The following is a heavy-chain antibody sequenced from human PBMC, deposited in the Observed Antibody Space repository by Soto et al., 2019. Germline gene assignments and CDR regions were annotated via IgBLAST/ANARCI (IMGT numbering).Heavy chain of an antibody. CDR1: GYTFTGYA. J-gene: IGHJ4*02. V-gene: IGHV1-3*05. CDR3: ARAVAVAADFDY. CDR2: INAGNGNT. Sequence: QVQLVQSGAEEKKPGASVKVSCKASGYTFTGYAMHWVRQAPGQRLEWMGWINAGNGNTKYSQKFQGRVTTTRDTPESTAYMEMSSLRSEDTAVYYCARAVAVAADFDYWGQGTLVTVSS. D-gene: IGHD6-19*01.